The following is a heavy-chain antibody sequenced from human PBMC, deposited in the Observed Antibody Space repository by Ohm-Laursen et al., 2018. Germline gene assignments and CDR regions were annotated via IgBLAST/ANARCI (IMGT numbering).Heavy chain of an antibody. J-gene: IGHJ5*02. D-gene: IGHD2-15*01. CDR2: IYYSGST. Sequence: SQTLSLTCPVSGGSISSYYWSWIRQPPGKGLEWIGYIYYSGSTNYNPSLKSRVTISVDTSKNQFSLKLRSVTAADTAVYYCARDQRYCSGGNCYPAGWFDPWGQGTLVTVSS. CDR1: GGSISSYY. CDR3: ARDQRYCSGGNCYPAGWFDP. V-gene: IGHV4-59*01.